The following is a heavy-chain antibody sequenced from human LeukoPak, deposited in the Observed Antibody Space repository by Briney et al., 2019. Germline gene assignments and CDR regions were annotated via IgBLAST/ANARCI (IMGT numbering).Heavy chain of an antibody. J-gene: IGHJ4*02. CDR1: GFIFSTYA. V-gene: IGHV3-23*01. CDR3: AKSYYYGSGSPSLDY. D-gene: IGHD3-10*01. Sequence: PGGSLRLSCAASGFIFSTYAMSWVRQAPGKGLEYISSITGNAFSTYYADSVKGRFTISRDNSKNTLYLQMNSLRVEDTAVYYCAKSYYYGSGSPSLDYWGQGTLVTVSS. CDR2: ITGNAFST.